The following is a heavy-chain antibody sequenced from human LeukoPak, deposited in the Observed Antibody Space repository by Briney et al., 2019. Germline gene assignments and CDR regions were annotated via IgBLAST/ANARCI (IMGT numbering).Heavy chain of an antibody. CDR3: ARAHHRSLWWWFDP. CDR2: IYYSGST. V-gene: IGHV4-59*01. Sequence: SETLSLTCTVSGGSISSYYWSWIRQPPGKGLEWFGYIYYSGSTNYNPSLKSRVTISVDTSRNQFSLKLSSVTAADTAVYYCARAHHRSLWWWFDPWGQGTLVTVSS. D-gene: IGHD2-21*01. CDR1: GGSISSYY. J-gene: IGHJ5*02.